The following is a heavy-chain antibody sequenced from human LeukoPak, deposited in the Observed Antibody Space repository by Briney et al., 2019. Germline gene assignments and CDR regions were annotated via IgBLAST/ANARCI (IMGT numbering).Heavy chain of an antibody. CDR2: ISAYNGNT. J-gene: IGHJ4*02. Sequence: ASVKVSCEASGYTFATYGISWVRQAPGQGLEWMGWISAYNGNTNYAQKLQGRVTMTTDTSTSTAYMELRSLRSDDTAVYYCARGPYCSGATCYSQYFDYWGQGTLVTVSS. V-gene: IGHV1-18*01. CDR1: GYTFATYG. D-gene: IGHD2-15*01. CDR3: ARGPYCSGATCYSQYFDY.